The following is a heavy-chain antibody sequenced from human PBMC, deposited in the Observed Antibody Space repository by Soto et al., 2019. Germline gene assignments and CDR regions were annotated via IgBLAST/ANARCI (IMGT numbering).Heavy chain of an antibody. D-gene: IGHD6-13*01. CDR3: ARADSSSWYKGWFDP. CDR2: IYHSGST. Sequence: SETLSLTCAVSGGSISSGGYSWSWIRQPPGKGLEWIGYIYHSGSTYYNPSLKSRVTISVDRSKNQFSLKLSSVTAADTAVYYCARADSSSWYKGWFDPWGQGTLVTVSS. CDR1: GGSISSGGYS. J-gene: IGHJ5*02. V-gene: IGHV4-30-2*01.